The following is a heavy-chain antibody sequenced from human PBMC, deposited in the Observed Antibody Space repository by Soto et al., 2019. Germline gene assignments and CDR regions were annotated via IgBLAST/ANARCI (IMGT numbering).Heavy chain of an antibody. CDR1: GGTFSSYA. J-gene: IGHJ6*02. CDR2: IIPIFGTA. D-gene: IGHD3-10*01. Sequence: QVQLVQSGAEVKKPGSSVKVSCKASGGTFSSYAISWVRQAPGQGLEWMGGIIPIFGTANYAQKFQGRVTITADESTSTAYIELSSLRSEDTAVYYCARDISGYYGSGSYYNYYYYGMDVWGQGTTVTVSS. V-gene: IGHV1-69*01. CDR3: ARDISGYYGSGSYYNYYYYGMDV.